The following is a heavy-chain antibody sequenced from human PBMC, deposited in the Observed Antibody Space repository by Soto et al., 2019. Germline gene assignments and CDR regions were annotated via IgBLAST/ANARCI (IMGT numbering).Heavy chain of an antibody. CDR2: INHSGTT. Sequence: QVQLQQWGAGLLKPSETLSLTCTVHGGSFSDYYWSWIRQPPGKGVEWIGEINHSGTTNFNPSLKSRVTISVDTSNNQFSLRLRSVTAADTAVYYCARRVRGVNDAFNLWGQGTMVTVSS. V-gene: IGHV4-34*01. CDR3: ARRVRGVNDAFNL. CDR1: GGSFSDYY. D-gene: IGHD3-10*01. J-gene: IGHJ3*01.